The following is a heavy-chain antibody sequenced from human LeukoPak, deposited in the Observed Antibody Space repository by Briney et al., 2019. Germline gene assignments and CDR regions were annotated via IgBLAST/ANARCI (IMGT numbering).Heavy chain of an antibody. CDR1: GFTFSSYA. V-gene: IGHV3-30*01. J-gene: IGHJ4*02. D-gene: IGHD6-13*01. Sequence: GGSLRLSCAASGFTFSSYAMHWVRQAPGKGLEWVAVISYGGSNEYHADSVKGRFTISRDNSKRTLYLHMNSLSAEDSAVYYCAKDSPPGYSSSWYVWGQGTLVTVSS. CDR3: AKDSPPGYSSSWYV. CDR2: ISYGGSNE.